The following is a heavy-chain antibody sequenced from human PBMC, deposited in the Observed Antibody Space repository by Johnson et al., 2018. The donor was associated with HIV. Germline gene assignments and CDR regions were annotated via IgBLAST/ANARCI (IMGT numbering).Heavy chain of an antibody. D-gene: IGHD3-9*01. CDR1: GITVGTNY. Sequence: VQLVESGGGLVQPEGSLRLSCAASGITVGTNYMSWVRQAPGKGLEWVSVIFSVGDVYYADSVKGRFTISRDNSKNMVYLQMNSLRPEDTAVSYCARDGRDLVTRGSFDVWGQGTVVTVSS. CDR3: ARDGRDLVTRGSFDV. J-gene: IGHJ3*01. V-gene: IGHV3-66*02. CDR2: IFSVGDV.